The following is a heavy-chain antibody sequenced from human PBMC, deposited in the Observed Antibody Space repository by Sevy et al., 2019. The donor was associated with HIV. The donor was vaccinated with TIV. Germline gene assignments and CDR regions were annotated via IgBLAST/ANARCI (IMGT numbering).Heavy chain of an antibody. V-gene: IGHV1-24*01. J-gene: IGHJ6*02. CDR2: FDPEDGET. CDR1: GYTLTELS. CDR3: ATCQYYYGSGSYPKYYYYYGMDV. Sequence: ASVKVSCKVSGYTLTELSMHWVRQAPGKGLEWMGGFDPEDGETIYAQKFQGRVTMTEDTSTDTAYRELSSLRSEDTAVYYCATCQYYYGSGSYPKYYYYYGMDVWGQGTTVTVSS. D-gene: IGHD3-10*01.